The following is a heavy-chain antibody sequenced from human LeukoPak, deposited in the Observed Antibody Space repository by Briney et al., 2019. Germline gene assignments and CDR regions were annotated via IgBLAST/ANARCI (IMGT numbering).Heavy chain of an antibody. Sequence: PGGSLRLSCAASGFTFSSYSMNWVRQAPGKGLEWVSYISSSSSTIYYADSVKGRFTISRDNAKNSLYLQMNSLRAENTAVYYCAREVLPSGGMDVWGQGTTVTVSS. CDR1: GFTFSSYS. CDR2: ISSSSSTI. V-gene: IGHV3-48*01. CDR3: AREVLPSGGMDV. J-gene: IGHJ6*02. D-gene: IGHD6-19*01.